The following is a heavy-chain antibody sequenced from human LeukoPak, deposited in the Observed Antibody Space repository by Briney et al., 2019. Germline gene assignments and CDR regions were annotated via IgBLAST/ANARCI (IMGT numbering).Heavy chain of an antibody. CDR1: GGTFSSYA. V-gene: IGHV1-69*01. CDR2: IIPIFGTA. J-gene: IGHJ3*02. D-gene: IGHD3-3*01. CDR3: AREGNTFWSGYQRVVYAFDI. Sequence: GSSVKVSCKASGGTFSSYAISWVRQAPGQGLEWMGGIIPIFGTANYAQKFQGRVTITADESTSTAYMELSSLRSEDTAVYYCAREGNTFWSGYQRVVYAFDIWGQGTMVTVSS.